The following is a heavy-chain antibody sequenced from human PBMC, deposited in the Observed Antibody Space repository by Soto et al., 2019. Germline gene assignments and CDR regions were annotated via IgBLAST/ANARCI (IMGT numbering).Heavy chain of an antibody. D-gene: IGHD2-8*01. CDR3: ARGKGYCTNGVCYDLDY. Sequence: QVQLVESGGGMVQPGRSLRLSCAASGFTFSSYGMHWVRQAPGKGLEWVAVIWYDGSNKYYADSVKGRFTISRDNSKNTLYLQMNSLRAEDTAVYYCARGKGYCTNGVCYDLDYWGQGTLVTVSS. V-gene: IGHV3-33*01. CDR2: IWYDGSNK. CDR1: GFTFSSYG. J-gene: IGHJ4*02.